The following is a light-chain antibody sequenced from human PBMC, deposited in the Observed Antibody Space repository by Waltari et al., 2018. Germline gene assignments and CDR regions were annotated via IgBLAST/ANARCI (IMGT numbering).Light chain of an antibody. J-gene: IGKJ1*01. V-gene: IGKV1-39*01. CDR1: QTTRNY. CDR2: TTS. Sequence: DMQMTQSPSSLSASVGDRVTITCRASQTTRNYLNWYHQKPGKAPKLLIYTTSTLASGVPSRFSGSGSGTDFTLTISSLQPEDFATYYCQQSYSSPRTFGQGTKVEIK. CDR3: QQSYSSPRT.